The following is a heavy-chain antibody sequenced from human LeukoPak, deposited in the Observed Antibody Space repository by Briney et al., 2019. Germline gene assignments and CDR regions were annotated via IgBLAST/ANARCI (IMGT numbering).Heavy chain of an antibody. CDR2: IDSDGRTT. V-gene: IGHV3-74*01. CDR1: GFAFSSYW. Sequence: GGSLRLSCETSGFAFSSYWMHWVRQAPGKGLVWVSHIDSDGRTTNYADSVKGRFTISRDNAKNTLYLQMSSLRAEDTALYYCARGHSYTGLDSWAQGTLVTVSS. CDR3: ARGHSYTGLDS. D-gene: IGHD3-16*02. J-gene: IGHJ4*02.